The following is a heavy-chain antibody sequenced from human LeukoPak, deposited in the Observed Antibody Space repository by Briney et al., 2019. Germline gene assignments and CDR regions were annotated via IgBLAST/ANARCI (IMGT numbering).Heavy chain of an antibody. CDR2: ISGSGGNT. CDR3: ASIDI. CDR1: GFNFSNYA. J-gene: IGHJ3*02. Sequence: GGSLRLSCAASGFNFSNYAVSWVRQAPGKGLEWVSSISGSGGNTYYADSVKGRFTISRDNSKYTLYLQMNSLRAEDTAVYYCASIDIWGQGTMVTVSS. V-gene: IGHV3-23*01.